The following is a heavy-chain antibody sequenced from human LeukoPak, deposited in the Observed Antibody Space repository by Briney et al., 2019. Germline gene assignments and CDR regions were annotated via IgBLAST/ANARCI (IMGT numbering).Heavy chain of an antibody. CDR3: AKLLYCSSRTCYGFDY. J-gene: IGHJ4*02. Sequence: PSETLSLACAVSGGSISSSSFFWGWIRQPPGKGLEWIGSVHYNGDTYYNPSLKSRVTISVDTSKNQLSLELNSVTAADTAVYHCAKLLYCSSRTCYGFDYWGQGTLVTVSS. V-gene: IGHV4-39*07. CDR1: GGSISSSSFF. CDR2: VHYNGDT. D-gene: IGHD2-2*01.